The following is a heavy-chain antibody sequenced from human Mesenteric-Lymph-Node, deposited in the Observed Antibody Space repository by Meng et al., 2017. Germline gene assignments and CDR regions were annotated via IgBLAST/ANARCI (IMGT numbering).Heavy chain of an antibody. Sequence: QVQLHQPGPGLVNPPPTLSLTFAISGDSFSSKSAAWNWIRQSPSRGLEWLGRTYYRSKWYNDYAVSVKSRITINPDTSKNQFSLQLNSVTPEDTAVYYCARVAVGISSFDYWGQGTLVTVSS. CDR1: GDSFSSKSAA. CDR2: TYYRSKWYN. V-gene: IGHV6-1*01. CDR3: ARVAVGISSFDY. J-gene: IGHJ4*02. D-gene: IGHD1-26*01.